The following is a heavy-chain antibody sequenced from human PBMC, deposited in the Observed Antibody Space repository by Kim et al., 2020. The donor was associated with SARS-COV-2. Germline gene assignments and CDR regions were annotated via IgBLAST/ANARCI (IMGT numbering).Heavy chain of an antibody. Sequence: SETLSLTCTVSGGSISSGGYYWSWIRQHPGKGLEWIGYIYYSGSTYYNPSLKSRVTISVDTSKNQFSLKLSSVTAADTAVYYCARVSWKLGRYGMDVWGQGTTVTVSS. J-gene: IGHJ6*02. D-gene: IGHD1-1*01. CDR1: GGSISSGGYY. CDR2: IYYSGST. V-gene: IGHV4-31*03. CDR3: ARVSWKLGRYGMDV.